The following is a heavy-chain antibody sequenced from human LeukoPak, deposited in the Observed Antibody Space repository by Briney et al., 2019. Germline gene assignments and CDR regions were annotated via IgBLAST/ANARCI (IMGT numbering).Heavy chain of an antibody. CDR2: IYYSGST. CDR3: ARHHSSGWPYYYYYMDV. CDR1: GGSISSSSYY. D-gene: IGHD6-19*01. V-gene: IGHV4-39*01. J-gene: IGHJ6*03. Sequence: PSETLSLTCTVSGGSISSSSYYWGWIRQPPGKGLEWIGSIYYSGSTYYNPSLKSRVTISVDTSKNQFSLKLSSVTAADTAVYYCARHHSSGWPYYYYYMDVWGKGTTVTISS.